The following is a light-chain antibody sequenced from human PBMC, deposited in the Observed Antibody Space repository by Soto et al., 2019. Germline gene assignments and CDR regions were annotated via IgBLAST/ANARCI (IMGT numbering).Light chain of an antibody. CDR3: GAGESSRTGGV. CDR1: SSNIGSDY. V-gene: IGLV1-51*02. CDR2: ENS. J-gene: IGLJ2*01. Sequence: QSVLTQPPSVSAAPGQKVTISCSGSSSNIGSDYVSWYQQLPGTAPKLLIYENSERPSGIPDRFSGSKSGTSATLGITGLQTGDEADYSCGAGESSRTGGVFGGGTKLTVL.